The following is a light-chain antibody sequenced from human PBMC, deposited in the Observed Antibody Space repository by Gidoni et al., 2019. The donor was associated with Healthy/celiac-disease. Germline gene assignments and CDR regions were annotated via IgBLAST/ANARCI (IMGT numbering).Light chain of an antibody. CDR3: QSYDSSNVV. CDR2: EDN. Sequence: NFLLTQPHSVSESTGKTVTISCTRSSGSIASNDVQWYQQRPGSSPTTVIYEDNQRPSGVPDRFSGSIDSSSNSASLTISGLKTEDEADYYCQSYDSSNVVFGGGTKLTVL. CDR1: SGSIASND. V-gene: IGLV6-57*01. J-gene: IGLJ2*01.